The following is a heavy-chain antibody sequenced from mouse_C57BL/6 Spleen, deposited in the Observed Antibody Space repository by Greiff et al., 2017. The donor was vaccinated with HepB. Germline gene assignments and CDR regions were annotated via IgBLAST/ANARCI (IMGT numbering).Heavy chain of an antibody. CDR3: ARSPFTTVVALDY. J-gene: IGHJ2*01. V-gene: IGHV14-3*01. Sequence: VQLQQSVAELVRPGASVKLSCTASGFNIKNTYMHWVKQRPEQGLEWIGRIDPANGNTKYAPKFQGKATITADTSPNTAYLQLSSLTSEDTAIYYCARSPFTTVVALDYWGQGTTLTVSS. CDR2: IDPANGNT. CDR1: GFNIKNTY. D-gene: IGHD1-1*01.